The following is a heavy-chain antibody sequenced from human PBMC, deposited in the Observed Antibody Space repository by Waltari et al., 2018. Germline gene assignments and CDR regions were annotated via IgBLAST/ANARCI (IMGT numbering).Heavy chain of an antibody. CDR2: IYHDGNA. D-gene: IGHD6-13*01. CDR1: GASFNVNY. V-gene: IGHV4-34*01. J-gene: IGHJ4*02. Sequence: QVQLXQWGAGLLKPSETLSLTXGVRGASFNVNYWSWLRQSPGKGLEWIAEIYHDGNANYNXALRSRVTXSVDXARXQVSLXLXPVTDADTXXNYWXRLLIESSGLXWYSLDYXGQGIPVIVX. CDR3: XRLLIESSGLXWYSLDY.